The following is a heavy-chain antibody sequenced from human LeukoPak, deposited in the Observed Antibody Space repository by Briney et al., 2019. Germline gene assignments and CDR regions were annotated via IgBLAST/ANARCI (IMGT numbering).Heavy chain of an antibody. CDR2: ISDNGGST. Sequence: GGSLRLSSSASRDTLSSHAMHWVRQAPAKGLEYVSGISDNGGSTFYADSVKGRFTISRDNSKNTLYLQMSSLRGEDTAVYYCYISGWTEDIDNWGQGTLVTVSS. J-gene: IGHJ4*02. CDR1: RDTLSSHA. D-gene: IGHD6-19*01. CDR3: YISGWTEDIDN. V-gene: IGHV3-64D*06.